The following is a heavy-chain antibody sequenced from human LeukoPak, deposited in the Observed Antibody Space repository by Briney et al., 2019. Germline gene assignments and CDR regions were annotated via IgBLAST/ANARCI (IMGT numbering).Heavy chain of an antibody. Sequence: PGGSLRLSCAASGFTFSSYWMSWVRQAPGKGLEWVANIKQDGSEKYYVDSVKGRFTISRDNAKNSLYLQMNSLRAEDTAVYYCARSYGYQLLPFDYWGQRTLVTVSS. D-gene: IGHD2-2*01. CDR1: GFTFSSYW. V-gene: IGHV3-7*01. J-gene: IGHJ4*02. CDR3: ARSYGYQLLPFDY. CDR2: IKQDGSEK.